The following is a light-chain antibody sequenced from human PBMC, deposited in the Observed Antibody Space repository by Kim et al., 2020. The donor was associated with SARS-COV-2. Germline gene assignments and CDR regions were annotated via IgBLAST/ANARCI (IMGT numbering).Light chain of an antibody. Sequence: ALGQTVRIKCQGDSLRIYSASWYQQKPGQAPILVIYDDTNGASGIPDRVSGSRSGNTASLTITGAQAEDEADYYCNSRDSSGHLVVFGGGTQLTVL. J-gene: IGLJ2*01. CDR3: NSRDSSGHLVV. CDR1: SLRIYS. V-gene: IGLV3-19*01. CDR2: DDT.